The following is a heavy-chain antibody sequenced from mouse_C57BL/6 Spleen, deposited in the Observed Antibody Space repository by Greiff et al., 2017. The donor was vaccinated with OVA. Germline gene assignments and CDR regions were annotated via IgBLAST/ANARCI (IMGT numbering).Heavy chain of an antibody. V-gene: IGHV1-15*01. Sequence: VKVVESGAELVRPGASVTLSCKASGYTFTDYEMHWVKQTPVHGLEWIGAIDPETGGTAYNQKFKGKAILTADKSSSTAYMELRSLTSEDSAVYYCTGYDGYYMDYWGQGTSVTVSS. J-gene: IGHJ4*01. CDR2: IDPETGGT. CDR1: GYTFTDYE. D-gene: IGHD2-3*01. CDR3: TGYDGYYMDY.